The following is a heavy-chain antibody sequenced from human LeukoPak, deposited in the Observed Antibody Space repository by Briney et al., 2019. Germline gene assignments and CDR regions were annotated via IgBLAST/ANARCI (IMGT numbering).Heavy chain of an antibody. J-gene: IGHJ6*03. Sequence: ASVRVSCKASGYTFTGYYMHWVRQAPGQGLEWMGWINPNSGGTNYAQKFQGRVTMTRDTSISTAYMELGRLRSDDTAVYYCARDRGGEYYYYYMDVWGKGTTVTVSS. D-gene: IGHD3-10*01. CDR1: GYTFTGYY. V-gene: IGHV1-2*02. CDR3: ARDRGGEYYYYYMDV. CDR2: INPNSGGT.